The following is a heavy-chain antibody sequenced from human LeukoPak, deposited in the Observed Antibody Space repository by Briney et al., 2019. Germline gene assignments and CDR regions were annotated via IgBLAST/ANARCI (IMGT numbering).Heavy chain of an antibody. CDR3: AKAQRWELLRSGGFDY. Sequence: GGSLRLSCAASGFPFSSYAMSWVRQAPGKGLEWVSAISGSGGSTYYADSVKGRFTISRDNSKNTLYLQMNSLRAEDTAVYYCAKAQRWELLRSGGFDYWGQGTLVTVSS. J-gene: IGHJ4*02. V-gene: IGHV3-23*01. CDR2: ISGSGGST. CDR1: GFPFSSYA. D-gene: IGHD1-26*01.